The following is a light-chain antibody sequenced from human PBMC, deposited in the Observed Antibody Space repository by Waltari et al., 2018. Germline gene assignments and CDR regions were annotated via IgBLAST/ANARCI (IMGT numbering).Light chain of an antibody. CDR1: QSIGKY. J-gene: IGKJ2*01. Sequence: DIQVTQSPSSLAASVGVRVIITCRTSQSIGKYLNWYQQKPGKAPKLLIYAASSLHSGVSSRFSGSGSGTDFTLTISSLQPEDFASYYCQQSDTIPHSFGQGTKLQIK. CDR2: AAS. CDR3: QQSDTIPHS. V-gene: IGKV1-39*01.